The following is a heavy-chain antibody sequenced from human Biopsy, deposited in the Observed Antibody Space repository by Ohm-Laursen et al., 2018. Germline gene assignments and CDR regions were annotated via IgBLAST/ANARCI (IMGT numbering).Heavy chain of an antibody. Sequence: GTLSLTCSVSGSSIRTFDYYWGWVRQPPGKGLEWIGCVSYSGTTYYNPSLKRRVTISVDTSRNHFSLRLSSLTAADTTVYYCARGSNDFGGLYFPRWGQGTLLTVSS. J-gene: IGHJ4*02. D-gene: IGHD4-23*01. CDR1: GSSIRTFDYY. V-gene: IGHV4-39*07. CDR3: ARGSNDFGGLYFPR. CDR2: VSYSGTT.